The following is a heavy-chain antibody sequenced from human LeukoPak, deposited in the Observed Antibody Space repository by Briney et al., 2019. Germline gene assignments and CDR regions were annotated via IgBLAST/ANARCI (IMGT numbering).Heavy chain of an antibody. CDR1: GFTFSSYW. D-gene: IGHD3-22*01. Sequence: GGSLGLSCAASGFTFSSYWMSWVRQAPGRGLEWVASIQREGSEGHYVDSVKGRFTISRDNAKTSLYLQMNSLRAEDTAVYYCARGRRGYYSPHDAFDIWGQGTMVTVSS. V-gene: IGHV3-7*03. CDR2: IQREGSEG. J-gene: IGHJ3*02. CDR3: ARGRRGYYSPHDAFDI.